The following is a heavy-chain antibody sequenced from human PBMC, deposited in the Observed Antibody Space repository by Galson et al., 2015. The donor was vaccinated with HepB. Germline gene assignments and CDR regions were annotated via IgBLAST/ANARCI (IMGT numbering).Heavy chain of an antibody. V-gene: IGHV4-34*01. CDR3: ARAGSDYDFWSGYYSSAFDI. D-gene: IGHD3-3*01. Sequence: ETLSLTCAVYGGSFSGYYWSWIRQPPGKGLEWIGEINHSGSTNYNPSLKSRVTISVDKSKNQFSLKLSSVTAADTAVYYCARAGSDYDFWSGYYSSAFDIWGQGTMVTVSS. CDR1: GGSFSGYY. CDR2: INHSGST. J-gene: IGHJ3*02.